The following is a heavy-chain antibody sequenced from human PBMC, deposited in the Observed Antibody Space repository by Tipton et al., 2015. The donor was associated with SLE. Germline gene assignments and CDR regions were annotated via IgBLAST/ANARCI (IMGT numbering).Heavy chain of an antibody. CDR2: MNPNSGNT. CDR3: ARGGGITMVRGVTDWFDP. CDR1: GYTFTSYD. D-gene: IGHD3-10*01. Sequence: QLVQSGPEVKKPGASVKVSCKASGYTFTSYDINWVRQATGQGLEWMGWMNPNSGNTGYAQKFQGRVTMTRNTSISTAYMELSSLRSEDTAVYYCARGGGITMVRGVTDWFDPWGQGTLVTVSS. V-gene: IGHV1-8*01. J-gene: IGHJ5*02.